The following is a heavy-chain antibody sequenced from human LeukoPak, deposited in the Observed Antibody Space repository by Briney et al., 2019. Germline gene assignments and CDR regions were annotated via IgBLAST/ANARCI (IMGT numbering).Heavy chain of an antibody. CDR3: ATGPLDWQPYYLAY. V-gene: IGHV1-18*01. D-gene: IGHD3-9*01. J-gene: IGHJ4*02. Sequence: ASVKVSCKTSGYSENFYGITWVRQVAGQGPEWMGWISAQHGQTEYAPNSQDRVTMTTETSTSTAYMDLRSLRSDDTAVYYCATGPLDWQPYYLAYWGQGTLVTVSS. CDR2: ISAQHGQT. CDR1: GYSENFYG.